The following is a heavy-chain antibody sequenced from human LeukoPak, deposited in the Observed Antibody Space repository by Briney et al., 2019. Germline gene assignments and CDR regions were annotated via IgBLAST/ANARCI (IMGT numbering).Heavy chain of an antibody. CDR1: GYTFTNYH. Sequence: ASVKVSCKASGYTFTNYHMHWVRQAPGQGLEWMGRIYPSSGGTNYAQKFQGRITLTADTSINTAYMELSRLRFDDTAVYYCARDLPFEDWGQGTLVTVSS. CDR2: IYPSSGGT. CDR3: ARDLPFED. D-gene: IGHD2/OR15-2a*01. J-gene: IGHJ4*02. V-gene: IGHV1-2*06.